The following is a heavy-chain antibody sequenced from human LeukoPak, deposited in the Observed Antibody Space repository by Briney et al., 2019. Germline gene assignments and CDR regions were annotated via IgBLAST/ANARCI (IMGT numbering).Heavy chain of an antibody. CDR3: TKDAPDSGGWFFFDS. CDR1: GLTFSSSW. J-gene: IGHJ4*02. CDR2: ISGIDT. Sequence: GGSLRLSCAVSGLTFSSSWMDWVRQAPGKGLEWVSTISGIDTFYADSVKGRFTISRDNSKNTLYLQMISLRAEDTAVYYCTKDAPDSGGWFFFDSWGQGTLVTVSS. D-gene: IGHD6-19*01. V-gene: IGHV3-23*01.